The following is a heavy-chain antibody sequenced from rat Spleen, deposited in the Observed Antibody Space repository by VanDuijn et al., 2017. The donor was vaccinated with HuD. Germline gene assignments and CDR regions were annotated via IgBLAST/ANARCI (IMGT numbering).Heavy chain of an antibody. CDR1: GFTFNNYW. CDR3: ARLGGLSNWCAY. V-gene: IGHV5-31*01. Sequence: EVQLVESGGGLVQPGRSLKLSCVASGFTFNNYWMTWIRQAPGKGLEWVASITNTGGSIYYPDSVKGRFTISRDDEESTLYLQLGSLRSEDTASCFCARLGGLSNWCAYWGQGTLVTVSS. D-gene: IGHD4-3*01. CDR2: ITNTGGSI. J-gene: IGHJ3*01.